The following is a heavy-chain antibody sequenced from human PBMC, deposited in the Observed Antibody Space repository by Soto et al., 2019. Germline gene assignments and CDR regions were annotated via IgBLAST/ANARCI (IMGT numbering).Heavy chain of an antibody. J-gene: IGHJ3*02. CDR3: VKVRHQRDCNVTSCMAAFDI. Sequence: GGSLRLSCAASGFTFSDYYMSWIRQAPGKGLEWVSYISGSGNAIYYTDSVKGRFTISRDNAKNSLYLQMNSLRAEDTAVYYCVKVRHQRDCNVTSCMAAFDIWGQGAMLTVS. V-gene: IGHV3-11*01. CDR2: ISGSGNAI. CDR1: GFTFSDYY. D-gene: IGHD2-2*01.